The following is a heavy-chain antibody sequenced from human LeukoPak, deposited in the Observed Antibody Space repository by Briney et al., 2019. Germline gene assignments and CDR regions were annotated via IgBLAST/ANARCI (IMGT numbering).Heavy chain of an antibody. CDR1: GYTFTSYG. Sequence: ASVKVSCKASGYTFTSYGISWVRQAPGQVLEWMGWISAYNGNTNYAQKLQGRVTMTTDTSTSTAYMELRSLRSDDTAVYYCARVGYSSSWSPVDPWGQGTLVTVSS. CDR3: ARVGYSSSWSPVDP. D-gene: IGHD6-13*01. CDR2: ISAYNGNT. V-gene: IGHV1-18*01. J-gene: IGHJ5*02.